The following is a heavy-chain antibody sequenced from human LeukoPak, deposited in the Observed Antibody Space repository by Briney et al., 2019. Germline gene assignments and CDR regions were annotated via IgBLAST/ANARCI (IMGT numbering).Heavy chain of an antibody. CDR2: IKSKTDGGTT. Sequence: GGSLRLSCVASGFTFSNAWMNWVRQAPGKGLEWVGRIKSKTDGGTTDYAAPVKGRFTISRDDSKNTLYLQMNSLKTEDTAVYYCTTARGYSSGWTFDYWGQGTLVTVSS. D-gene: IGHD6-19*01. V-gene: IGHV3-15*07. CDR1: GFTFSNAW. CDR3: TTARGYSSGWTFDY. J-gene: IGHJ4*02.